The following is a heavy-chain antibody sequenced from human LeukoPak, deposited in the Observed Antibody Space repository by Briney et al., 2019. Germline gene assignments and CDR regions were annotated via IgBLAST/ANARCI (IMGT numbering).Heavy chain of an antibody. CDR1: GGSFSGYY. Sequence: KTSETLSLTCAVYGGSFSGYYWSWIRQPPGKGLEWIGEINHSGSTNYNPSLKSRVTISVDTSKNQFSLKLSSVTAADTAVYYCARAYYYMDVRGKGTTVTVSS. J-gene: IGHJ6*03. V-gene: IGHV4-34*01. CDR3: ARAYYYMDV. CDR2: INHSGST.